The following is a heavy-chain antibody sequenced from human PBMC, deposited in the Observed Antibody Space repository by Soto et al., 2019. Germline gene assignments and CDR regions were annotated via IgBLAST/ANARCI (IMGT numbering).Heavy chain of an antibody. CDR1: GGSITDSC. V-gene: IGHV4-59*01. CDR3: VAGPDRAKSAY. CDR2: GLRPDYT. Sequence: QVQLQESGPGLVKPSETLSLPCTVSGGSITDSCWSWTRQPPGKGLEWIAYGLRPDYTGYNPSLRNPVTISSDTSKNQLSRRLISVTAADTAVYYCVAGPDRAKSAYWGQGTLVTVSS. J-gene: IGHJ4*01.